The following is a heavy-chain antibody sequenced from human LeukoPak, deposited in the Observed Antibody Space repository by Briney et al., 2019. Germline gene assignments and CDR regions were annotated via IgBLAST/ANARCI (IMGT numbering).Heavy chain of an antibody. J-gene: IGHJ4*02. CDR2: INQDGSEK. Sequence: GGSLRLSCAASGFTVSSNYMSWVRQAPGKGLEWVANINQDGSEKNCLDSVKGRFTISRDNAQNSLYLQMNGLRVEDTAVYYCTRRLDEWGQGTLVTVSS. CDR3: TRRLDE. V-gene: IGHV3-7*01. D-gene: IGHD3-16*01. CDR1: GFTVSSNY.